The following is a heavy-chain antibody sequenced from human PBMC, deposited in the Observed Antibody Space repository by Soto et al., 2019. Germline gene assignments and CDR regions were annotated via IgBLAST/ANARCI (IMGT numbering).Heavy chain of an antibody. CDR2: IYYSGTT. J-gene: IGHJ4*02. CDR3: ARATVITTRIDS. D-gene: IGHD4-17*01. CDR1: GGSISNSDYY. V-gene: IGHV4-30-4*01. Sequence: SETLSLTCSVSGGSISNSDYYWSWIRQPPGKGLEWIGYIYYSGTTYYSPSLKSRVTISVDTSKSTFSLKLRFATAADTAVYYCARATVITTRIDSWGRGTQVTVPQ.